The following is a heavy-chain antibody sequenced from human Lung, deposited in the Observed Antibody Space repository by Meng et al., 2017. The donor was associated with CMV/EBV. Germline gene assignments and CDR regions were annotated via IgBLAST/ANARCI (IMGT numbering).Heavy chain of an antibody. D-gene: IGHD3-22*01. CDR3: ARVYYDTSGSSHYFDF. V-gene: IGHV1-2*02. Sequence: AXVXVSXXASGYTFTGYYMHWVRQAPGQGLEWMGWINPYTGGTNYPQKFQGRVTITRDTSISTAYMDLSRLRSDDTAVYYCARVYYDTSGSSHYFDFWGQGTLVXVSS. J-gene: IGHJ4*02. CDR1: GYTFTGYY. CDR2: INPYTGGT.